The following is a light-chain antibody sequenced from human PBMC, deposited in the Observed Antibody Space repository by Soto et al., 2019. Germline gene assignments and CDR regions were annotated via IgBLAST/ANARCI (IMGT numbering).Light chain of an antibody. CDR1: QSLSNH. CDR3: QQYNTWPLT. J-gene: IGKJ4*01. CDR2: FTS. V-gene: IGKV3-15*01. Sequence: EIVMTQSPATLSVSPGERATLSCRASQSLSNHLAWYQQKPGQAPRLLIYFTSTRATGIPARFSGSGSGTDFPLPISSLQSEDFAVYYCQQYNTWPLTFGGGTKVETK.